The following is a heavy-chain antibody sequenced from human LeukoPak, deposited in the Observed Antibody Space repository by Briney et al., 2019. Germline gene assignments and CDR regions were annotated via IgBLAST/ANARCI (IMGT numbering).Heavy chain of an antibody. CDR1: GGSISGDH. CDR2: IYHSGNT. J-gene: IGHJ3*02. Sequence: SETLSLTCTVSGGSISGDHWNWLRQPPGKGLEWIGYIYHSGNTNYNPSLKSRVTISVDTSKNQFSLKLSSVTAADTAVYYCARRNDFGIWGQGTMVTVSS. CDR3: ARRNDFGI. V-gene: IGHV4-59*08.